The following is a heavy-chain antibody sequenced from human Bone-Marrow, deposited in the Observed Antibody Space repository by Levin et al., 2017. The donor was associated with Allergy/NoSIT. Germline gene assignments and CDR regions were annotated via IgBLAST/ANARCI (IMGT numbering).Heavy chain of an antibody. D-gene: IGHD6-19*01. CDR2: ISTSGGTT. J-gene: IGHJ4*02. Sequence: GGSLRLSCAASGFTFSNYAMSWVRQAPGKGLEWLSAISTSGGTTYYADSVKGRFTVSRDNSKNTLYLQMNSLRAEDTAEYYCASPVSSGWYGPFDYWGQGTLVTVSS. V-gene: IGHV3-23*01. CDR3: ASPVSSGWYGPFDY. CDR1: GFTFSNYA.